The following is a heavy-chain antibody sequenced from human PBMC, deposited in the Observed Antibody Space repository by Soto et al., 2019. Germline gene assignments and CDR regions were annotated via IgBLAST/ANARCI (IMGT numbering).Heavy chain of an antibody. J-gene: IGHJ4*02. Sequence: SETLSLTCTVPGGSIISYYWSWIRQPPGKGLEWIGYIYYSGSTNYNPSLKSRVTISVDTSKNQFSLKLSSVTAADTAVYYCARAISGYYYAPWFYYFDYWGQGTLVTVS. V-gene: IGHV4-59*01. CDR3: ARAISGYYYAPWFYYFDY. CDR2: IYYSGST. CDR1: GGSIISYY. D-gene: IGHD3-22*01.